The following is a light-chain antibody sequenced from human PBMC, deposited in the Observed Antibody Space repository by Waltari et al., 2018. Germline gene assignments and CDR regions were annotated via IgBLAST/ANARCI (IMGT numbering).Light chain of an antibody. V-gene: IGKV3-20*01. CDR3: QHYLRLPAT. Sequence: EIVLTQSPGTLSLSPGERATLPCRASQRVSRALAWYQQKHGQAPRLLIYGASNRATGIPDRFSGSGSGTDFSLTISSLEPEDFAVYYCQHYLRLPATFGQGTKVEIK. CDR1: QRVSRA. CDR2: GAS. J-gene: IGKJ1*01.